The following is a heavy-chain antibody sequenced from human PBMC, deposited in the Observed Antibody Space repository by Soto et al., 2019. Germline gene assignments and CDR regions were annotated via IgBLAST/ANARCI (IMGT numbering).Heavy chain of an antibody. J-gene: IGHJ4*02. CDR3: ARDWSGGAVAASNPFDY. Sequence: ASVKVSCKASGYTFTGYYMHWVRQAPGQGLEWMGWINPSSGGTNYAQKFQGWVTMTRDTSISTAYMELSRLRSDDTAVYYCARDWSGGAVAASNPFDYWGQGTLVTVSS. CDR2: INPSSGGT. V-gene: IGHV1-2*04. D-gene: IGHD6-19*01. CDR1: GYTFTGYY.